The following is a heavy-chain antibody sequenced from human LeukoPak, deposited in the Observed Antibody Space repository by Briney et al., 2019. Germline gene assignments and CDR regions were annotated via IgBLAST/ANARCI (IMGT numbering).Heavy chain of an antibody. J-gene: IGHJ4*02. V-gene: IGHV3-30-3*01. D-gene: IGHD4-17*01. CDR3: AKDRSVHTGDY. Sequence: GRSLRLSCAASGFTFSSYAMHWVRQAPGKGLEWVAVISYDGSNKYYADSVKGRFTISRDNSKNTLYLQMNSLRAEDTAVYYCAKDRSVHTGDYWGQGTLVTVSS. CDR2: ISYDGSNK. CDR1: GFTFSSYA.